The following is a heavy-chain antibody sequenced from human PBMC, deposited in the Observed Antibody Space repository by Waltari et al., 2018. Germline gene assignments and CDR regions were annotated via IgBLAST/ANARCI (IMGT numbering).Heavy chain of an antibody. CDR1: GGTFSSYT. Sequence: QVQLVQSGAEVKKPGSSVKVSCKASGGTFSSYTISWVRQAPGQGLEWMGRIIPILGIANYAQKFQGRVTITADKSTSTAYMELSSLRSEDTAVYYCAGGIAAGSGDWFDPWGQGTLVTVSS. CDR3: AGGIAAGSGDWFDP. V-gene: IGHV1-69*02. J-gene: IGHJ5*02. CDR2: IIPILGIA. D-gene: IGHD6-13*01.